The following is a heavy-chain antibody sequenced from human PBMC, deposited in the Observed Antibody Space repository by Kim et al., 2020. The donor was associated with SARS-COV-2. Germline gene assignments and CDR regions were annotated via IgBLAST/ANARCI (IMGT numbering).Heavy chain of an antibody. CDR3: ATGVAEAGTPHNHYYYYGMDV. J-gene: IGHJ6*02. Sequence: ASVKVSCKVSGYTLTELSMHWVRQAPGKGLEWMGGFDPEDGETIYAQKFQGRVTMTEDTSTDTAYLELSSLRSEDTAVYYCATGVAEAGTPHNHYYYYGMDVWDQGTTVTVSS. V-gene: IGHV1-24*01. CDR1: GYTLTELS. CDR2: FDPEDGET. D-gene: IGHD6-13*01.